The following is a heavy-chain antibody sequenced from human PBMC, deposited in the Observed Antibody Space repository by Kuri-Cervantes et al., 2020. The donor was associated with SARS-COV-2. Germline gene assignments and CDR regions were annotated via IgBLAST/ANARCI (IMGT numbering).Heavy chain of an antibody. V-gene: IGHV3-74*01. Sequence: SCAASGFTFSSYWMHWVRQAPGQGLVWVSRINSDGSSTSYTDSVKGRFTISRDNAKNTLYLQMNSLRAEDTGVYYCARLSNLEWLTPWGQGTLVTVSS. J-gene: IGHJ5*02. CDR3: ARLSNLEWLTP. CDR1: GFTFSSYW. D-gene: IGHD3-3*01. CDR2: INSDGSST.